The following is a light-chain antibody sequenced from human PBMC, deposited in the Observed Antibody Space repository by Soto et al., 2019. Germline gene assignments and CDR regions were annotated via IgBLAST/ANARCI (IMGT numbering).Light chain of an antibody. J-gene: IGLJ3*02. CDR2: EDT. CDR1: SRDVGNYNL. Sequence: QSALTQPASVSGSPGQSITICCTGTSRDVGNYNLVSWYQQHPGKAPKLMIYEDTKRPSGVSSRFSGSKSAYTASLTISALQPEDEAYYYCCSYAGSSTYVFGGGTKLTVL. CDR3: CSYAGSSTYV. V-gene: IGLV2-23*01.